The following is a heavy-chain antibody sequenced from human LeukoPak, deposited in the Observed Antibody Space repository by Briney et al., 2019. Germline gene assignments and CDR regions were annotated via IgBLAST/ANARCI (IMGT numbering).Heavy chain of an antibody. CDR2: INHSGST. CDR3: ARADGAKTDY. J-gene: IGHJ4*02. CDR1: GGSFSGYY. V-gene: IGHV4-34*01. Sequence: SETLSLTCAVYGGSFSGYYWSWIRQPPGKGLEWIGEINHSGSTNYNPSLKSRVTISVDTSKNQFSLKLSSVTAADTAVYYCARADGAKTDYWGQETLVTVSS. D-gene: IGHD3-16*01.